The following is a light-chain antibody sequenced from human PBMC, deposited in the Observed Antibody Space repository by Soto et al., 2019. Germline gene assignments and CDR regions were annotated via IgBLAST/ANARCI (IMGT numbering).Light chain of an antibody. CDR2: DAS. V-gene: IGKV3-11*01. CDR3: QRRSNSIT. Sequence: EIVLTQSPATLSLSPGERATLSCRASQSVSSYLAWYQQKPGQAPRLLIYDASNRATGIPARFSGSGSVTDFALTISSLEPEDCAVYYCQRRSNSITFGQETRLEIK. CDR1: QSVSSY. J-gene: IGKJ5*01.